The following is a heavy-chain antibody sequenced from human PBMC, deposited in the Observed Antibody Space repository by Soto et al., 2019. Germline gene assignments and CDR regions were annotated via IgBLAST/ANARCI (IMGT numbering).Heavy chain of an antibody. CDR2: ISYDGSNK. CDR3: ARDPPLVVAANEEAFDI. Sequence: PGESLKISCAASGFTFSSYAMHWVRQAPGKGLEWVAVISYDGSNKYYADSVKGRFTISRDNSKNTLYPQMNSLRAEDTAVYYCARDPPLVVAANEEAFDIWGQGTMVTVSS. V-gene: IGHV3-30-3*01. J-gene: IGHJ3*02. D-gene: IGHD2-15*01. CDR1: GFTFSSYA.